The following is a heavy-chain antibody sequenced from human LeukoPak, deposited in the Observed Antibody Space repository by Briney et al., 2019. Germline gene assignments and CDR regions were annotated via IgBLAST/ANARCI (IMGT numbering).Heavy chain of an antibody. Sequence: GGSLRLSCAASGFTFSSYGMHWVRQAPGKGLEWVAVIWYDGSNKYYADSVKGRFTISRDNSKNTLYLQMNSLRAEDTAVYYCARDGQYSGSYSWYYYYYMDVWGKGTTVTVSS. CDR2: IWYDGSNK. J-gene: IGHJ6*03. D-gene: IGHD1-26*01. CDR3: ARDGQYSGSYSWYYYYYMDV. V-gene: IGHV3-33*01. CDR1: GFTFSSYG.